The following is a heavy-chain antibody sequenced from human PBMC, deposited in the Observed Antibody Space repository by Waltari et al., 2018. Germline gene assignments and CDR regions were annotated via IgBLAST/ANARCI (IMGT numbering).Heavy chain of an antibody. CDR3: ARDQAGSMFDP. Sequence: QVQLVESGGGVVQPGGSLRLSCAASGFTFSSYGMHWVRQAPGKGLEWVAVIWYDGSNKYYADSVKGRFTISRDNSKNTLYLQMNSLRAEDTAVYYCARDQAGSMFDPWGQGTLVTVSS. CDR2: IWYDGSNK. V-gene: IGHV3-33*01. CDR1: GFTFSSYG. D-gene: IGHD6-6*01. J-gene: IGHJ5*02.